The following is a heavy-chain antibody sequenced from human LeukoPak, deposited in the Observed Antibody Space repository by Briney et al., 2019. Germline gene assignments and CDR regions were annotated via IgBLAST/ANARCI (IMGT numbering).Heavy chain of an antibody. V-gene: IGHV4-39*07. J-gene: IGHJ4*02. CDR1: GGSISSSSYY. Sequence: PETLSLTCTVSGGSISSSSYYWGWIRQPPGKGLEWIGSIYYSGSTYYNPSLKSRVTISVDTSKNQFSLKLSSVTAADTAVYYCHLATKNFDYWGQGTLVTVSS. CDR2: IYYSGST. CDR3: HLATKNFDY.